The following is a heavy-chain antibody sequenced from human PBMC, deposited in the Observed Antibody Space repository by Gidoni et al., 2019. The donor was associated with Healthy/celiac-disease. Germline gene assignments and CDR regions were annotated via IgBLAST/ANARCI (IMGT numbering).Heavy chain of an antibody. D-gene: IGHD3-22*01. CDR1: GFTCSSYA. CDR3: ATGAYYYDSSGYYYGQH. J-gene: IGHJ1*01. Sequence: EVQLLESGGGLVQPGGSLRLSCAASGFTCSSYAMSWVRQAPGKGLEWVSAISGSGGSTYYADSVKGRFTISRDNSKNTLYLQMNSLRAEDTAVYYCATGAYYYDSSGYYYGQHWGQGTLVTVSS. V-gene: IGHV3-23*01. CDR2: ISGSGGST.